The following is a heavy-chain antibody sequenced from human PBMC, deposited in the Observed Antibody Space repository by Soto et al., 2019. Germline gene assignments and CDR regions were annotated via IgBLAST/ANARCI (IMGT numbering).Heavy chain of an antibody. CDR3: ARGKLATLTDF. D-gene: IGHD3-9*01. V-gene: IGHV1-8*02. J-gene: IGHJ4*02. CDR2: MNPNTGNT. Sequence: QVQLVQSGPEVKKPGAPVKISCQASGYTFIDFDINWVRQATGQGLEWMGWMNPNTGNTRYAQRFQGRLIMTRDTSISTAYMEMGSLTSEDTAVYYCARGKLATLTDFWGQGTLVTVSS. CDR1: GYTFIDFD.